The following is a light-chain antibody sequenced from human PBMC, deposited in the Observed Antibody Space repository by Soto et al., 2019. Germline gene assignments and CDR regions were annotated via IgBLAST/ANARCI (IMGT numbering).Light chain of an antibody. J-gene: IGKJ1*01. CDR2: KAS. CDR3: QQYNRDST. Sequence: IQMTQSPSTLSASVGDRVTITCRASQSISIWLAWYQQKPGKAPKLLIYKASSLESEVPSRFSGSGSGTEFTITINSLQPDDSATYYCQQYNRDSTFGQGTKVEIK. V-gene: IGKV1-5*03. CDR1: QSISIW.